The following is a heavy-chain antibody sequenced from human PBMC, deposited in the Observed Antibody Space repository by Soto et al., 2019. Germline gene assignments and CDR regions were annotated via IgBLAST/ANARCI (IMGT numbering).Heavy chain of an antibody. CDR3: ARDVFCGGAPACPDMDV. CDR2: ISGYNGNT. J-gene: IGHJ6*02. D-gene: IGHD2-21*01. V-gene: IGHV1-18*04. Sequence: QVVLEQSGGEVKKPGASVKVSCKASGYTFSGYSITWVRQAPGQGREWMGRISGYNGNTNYAQTLRGRLTLTTDTSTSTAYMELRSLTSDDTAVYYCARDVFCGGAPACPDMDVWGQGTTVTVSS. CDR1: GYTFSGYS.